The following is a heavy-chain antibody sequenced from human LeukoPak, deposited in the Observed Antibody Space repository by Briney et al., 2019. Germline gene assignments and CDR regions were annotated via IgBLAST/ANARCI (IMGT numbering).Heavy chain of an antibody. Sequence: GGSLRLSCAASGFTFDDYGMSWVRQAPGKGLEWVSGINWNGGSTGYADSVKGRFTISRDNAKNSLYLQMNSLRAEDTAVYYCARDTRGGSYYYYMDVWGKGTTVTISS. CDR2: INWNGGST. V-gene: IGHV3-20*04. D-gene: IGHD1-26*01. CDR3: ARDTRGGSYYYYMDV. CDR1: GFTFDDYG. J-gene: IGHJ6*03.